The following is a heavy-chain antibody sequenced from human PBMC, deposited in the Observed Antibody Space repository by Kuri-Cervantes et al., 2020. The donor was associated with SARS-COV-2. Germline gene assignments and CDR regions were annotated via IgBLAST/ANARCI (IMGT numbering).Heavy chain of an antibody. Sequence: GESLKISCAASGFTFSSYDMHWVRQATGKGLEWVSAIGTAGDPYYPGSVKGRFTISRDNSKNTLYLQMSSLRAEDTAVYYCVKDVAFAGTTFDPWGQGTLVTVSS. D-gene: IGHD1-7*01. CDR2: IGTAGDP. J-gene: IGHJ5*02. CDR1: GFTFSSYD. CDR3: VKDVAFAGTTFDP. V-gene: IGHV3-13*05.